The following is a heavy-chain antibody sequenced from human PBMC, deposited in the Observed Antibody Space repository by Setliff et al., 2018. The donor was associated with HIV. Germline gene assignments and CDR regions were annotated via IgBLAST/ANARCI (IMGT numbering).Heavy chain of an antibody. D-gene: IGHD1-26*01. CDR3: ARDSGTVVGATGPGY. J-gene: IGHJ4*02. CDR2: INKDGSEK. V-gene: IGHV3-7*03. Sequence: GGYLRLSCAASGFDFSNYWFSWVRQAPGKGLEWVANINKDGSEKYYVDSVKGRFTISRDNAKNSLYLQMDSLRGEDTAVYYCARDSGTVVGATGPGYWGQGALGTVS. CDR1: GFDFSNYW.